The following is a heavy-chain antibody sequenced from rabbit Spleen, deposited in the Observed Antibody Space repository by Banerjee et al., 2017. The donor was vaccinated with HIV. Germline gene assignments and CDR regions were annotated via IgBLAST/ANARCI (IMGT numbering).Heavy chain of an antibody. CDR1: GFSSSSGYY. V-gene: IGHV1S45*01. CDR3: ARSTNSVSYVSRL. CDR2: IYTGSSGST. Sequence: QEQLVESGGGLVQPEGSLTLTCTASGFSSSSGYYICWVRQAPGKGLEWIACIYTGSSGSTYYATWAKGRFTISNPSSTTVTLQMTSLTGADTATYFCARSTNSVSYVSRLWGPGTLVTVS. D-gene: IGHD6-1*01. J-gene: IGHJ4*01.